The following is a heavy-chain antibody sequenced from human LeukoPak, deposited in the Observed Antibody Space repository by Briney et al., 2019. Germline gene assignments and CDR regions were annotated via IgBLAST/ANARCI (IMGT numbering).Heavy chain of an antibody. CDR3: ALFFGLVPVFPEAVEI. CDR1: GYLFSDEW. J-gene: IGHJ6*02. V-gene: IGHV5-51*01. CDR2: IYPDGAHI. D-gene: IGHD3/OR15-3a*01. Sequence: GESLKISCKASGYLFSDEWIGWVRQKSGEGLEWMGIIYPDGAHIVYSPSFQGQITISADRSTTTAYLHWRSLRTSDTAIYYCALFFGLVPVFPEAVEIWGEGT.